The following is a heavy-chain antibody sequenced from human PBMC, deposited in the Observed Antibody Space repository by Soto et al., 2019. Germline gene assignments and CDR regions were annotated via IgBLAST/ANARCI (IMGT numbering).Heavy chain of an antibody. J-gene: IGHJ5*02. CDR2: IYYSGST. Sequence: QLHLRESGPGLVKPSETLSLTCTVSGGSITSSSYYWGWIRQPPGKGLEWIGSIYYSGSTYYTPFLTGPVTISLDTSKNQFSLKLRSVTAADTAVYYCPTQGVGGSYVYAFDPWGQGTLVTVSS. CDR1: GGSITSSSYY. D-gene: IGHD1-26*01. CDR3: PTQGVGGSYVYAFDP. V-gene: IGHV4-39*01.